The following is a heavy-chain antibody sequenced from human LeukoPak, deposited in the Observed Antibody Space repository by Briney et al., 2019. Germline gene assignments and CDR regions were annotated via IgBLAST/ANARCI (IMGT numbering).Heavy chain of an antibody. D-gene: IGHD2-2*01. Sequence: AGGSLRLSCAASGFTFSSYSMNWVRQAPGKGLEWVSYISSSSSTIYYAASVKGRFTISRDNAKNSLYLQMNSLRAEDTAVYYCARDLRLKYYQGFDPWGQGTLVTVSS. CDR3: ARDLRLKYYQGFDP. J-gene: IGHJ5*02. CDR1: GFTFSSYS. CDR2: ISSSSSTI. V-gene: IGHV3-48*01.